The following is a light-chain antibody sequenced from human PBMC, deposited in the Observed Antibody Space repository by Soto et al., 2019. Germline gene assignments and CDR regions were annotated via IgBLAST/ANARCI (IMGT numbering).Light chain of an antibody. V-gene: IGKV3-20*01. CDR2: GAS. J-gene: IGKJ4*01. CDR3: QQYGSSPT. Sequence: ISLTQSPGALSLSPGERATLSCRASQTVRNSYLAWYQQKPGQAPRVVIYGASYRATGIPDRFSGSGSGKDFTLTISRLEPEDFAVYHCQQYGSSPTFGGGTKVDI. CDR1: QTVRNSY.